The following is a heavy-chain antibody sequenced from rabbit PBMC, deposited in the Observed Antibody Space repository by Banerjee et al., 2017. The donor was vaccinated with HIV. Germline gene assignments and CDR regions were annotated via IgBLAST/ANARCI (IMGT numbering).Heavy chain of an antibody. CDR2: IYTTSYRNT. Sequence: QEQLEESGGDLVKPEGSLTLTCTASGFSFSNKYVMCWVRQAPGKGLEWIACIYTTSYRNTWYASWAKGRFTISKTSSTTVTLQMTSLTAADTASYFCARDLAGVIGWNFNLWGPGTLVTVS. V-gene: IGHV1S45*01. CDR3: ARDLAGVIGWNFNL. CDR1: GFSFSNKYV. D-gene: IGHD4-1*01. J-gene: IGHJ4*01.